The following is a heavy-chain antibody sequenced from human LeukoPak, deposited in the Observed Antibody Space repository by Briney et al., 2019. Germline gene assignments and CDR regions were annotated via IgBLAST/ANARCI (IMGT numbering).Heavy chain of an antibody. Sequence: NPGGSLRLSCAASGFTFSSYSMNWVRQAPGKGLEWVSSISSSSSYIYYADSVKGRFTISRDNAKNSLYLQMNSLRAEDTAVYYCATEYSSSWYPPPGYWGQGTLVTVSS. CDR2: ISSSSSYI. V-gene: IGHV3-21*01. CDR1: GFTFSSYS. CDR3: ATEYSSSWYPPPGY. J-gene: IGHJ4*02. D-gene: IGHD6-13*01.